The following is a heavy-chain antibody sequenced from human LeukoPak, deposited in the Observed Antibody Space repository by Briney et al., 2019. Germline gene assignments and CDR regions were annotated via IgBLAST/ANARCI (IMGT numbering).Heavy chain of an antibody. CDR1: GYTFTGYY. V-gene: IGHV1-2*02. CDR3: ARRYYDSSGYYYRHAFDP. Sequence: ASVKVSCKASGYTFTGYYMHWVRQAPGQGLEWMGWINPNSGGTNYAQKFQGRVTMTRDTSISTAYMELSRLRSDDTAVYYCARRYYDSSGYYYRHAFDPWGQGTPVTVSS. D-gene: IGHD3-22*01. J-gene: IGHJ5*02. CDR2: INPNSGGT.